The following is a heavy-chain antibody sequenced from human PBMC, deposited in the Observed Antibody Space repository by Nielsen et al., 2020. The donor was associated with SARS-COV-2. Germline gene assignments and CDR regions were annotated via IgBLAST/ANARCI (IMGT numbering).Heavy chain of an antibody. Sequence: WIRQPPGKGLEWVSGISRSGSYIKYAVSVRGRFTISRDNAKNSLYLQMNSLRDEDTAVYYCAKSALNYYDSSGYSYYFDYWGQGTLVTVSS. J-gene: IGHJ4*02. V-gene: IGHV3-11*06. D-gene: IGHD3-22*01. CDR2: ISRSGSYI. CDR3: AKSALNYYDSSGYSYYFDY.